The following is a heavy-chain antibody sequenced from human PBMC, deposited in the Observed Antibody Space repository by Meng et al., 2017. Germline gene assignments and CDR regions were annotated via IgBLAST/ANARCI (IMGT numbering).Heavy chain of an antibody. D-gene: IGHD6-13*01. CDR3: TRDLLSGSSSWYVGVFDY. Sequence: GESLKISCTASGFTFGDYAMSWVRQAPGKGLEWVGFIRSKAYGGTTEYAASVKGRFTISRDDSKSIAYLQVNSLKTEDTAVYYCTRDLLSGSSSWYVGVFDYWGQGTLVTVSS. CDR1: GFTFGDYA. V-gene: IGHV3-49*04. CDR2: IRSKAYGGTT. J-gene: IGHJ4*02.